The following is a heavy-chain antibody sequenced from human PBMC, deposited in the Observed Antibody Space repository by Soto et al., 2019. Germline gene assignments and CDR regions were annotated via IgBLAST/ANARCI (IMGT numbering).Heavy chain of an antibody. J-gene: IGHJ4*02. V-gene: IGHV1-18*04. D-gene: IGHD3-3*01. CDR1: GYPFTTYG. Sequence: QVQLAQSGAEVKKPGASVKVSCKASGYPFTTYGISWVRQAPGQGLEWMGWISTYNGDTEYPQSLQGSVTMTRDTSTATAYMELRRLRSDDTAVYYCARVMTTFGVISKGPDHWGQGTLVTVSS. CDR3: ARVMTTFGVISKGPDH. CDR2: ISTYNGDT.